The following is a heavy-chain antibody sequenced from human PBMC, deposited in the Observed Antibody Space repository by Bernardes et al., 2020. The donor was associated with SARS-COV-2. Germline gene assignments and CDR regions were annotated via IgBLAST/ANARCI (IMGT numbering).Heavy chain of an antibody. Sequence: GGSLRLSCAASGFTFSASAMHWVRQASGKGLEWVGRIRNRANNHATTYAASVKGRFTISRDDSMNTASLQMNSLASEDTAVYYCAGYSFFGGGLDVWGQGTTVIVSS. CDR2: IRNRANNHAT. D-gene: IGHD3-16*01. V-gene: IGHV3-73*01. CDR1: GFTFSASA. CDR3: AGYSFFGGGLDV. J-gene: IGHJ6*02.